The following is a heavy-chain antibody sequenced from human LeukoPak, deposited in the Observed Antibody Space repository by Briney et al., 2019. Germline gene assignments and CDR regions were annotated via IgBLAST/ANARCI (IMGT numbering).Heavy chain of an antibody. CDR1: GGSISSYY. CDR3: ARVCSGGSCYLSYYYYGMDV. D-gene: IGHD2-15*01. Sequence: SETLSLACTVSGGSISSYYWSWIRQPPGKGLEWIGYIYYSGSTNYNPSLKSRVTISVDTSKNQFSLKLSSVTAADTAVYYCARVCSGGSCYLSYYYYGMDVWGQGTTVTVSS. V-gene: IGHV4-59*13. J-gene: IGHJ6*02. CDR2: IYYSGST.